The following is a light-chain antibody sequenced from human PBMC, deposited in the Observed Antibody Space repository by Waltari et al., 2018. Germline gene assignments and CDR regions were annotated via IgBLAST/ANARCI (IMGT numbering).Light chain of an antibody. CDR3: CSFTSRTTVI. Sequence: QSALTQPASVSGSPGQSITIPCPGTSSEVGGYNYVSWYQQHPGKAPKLMIYDFTNRPSGVSNRFSGSKSDNTASLTISGLQAEDEADYYCCSFTSRTTVIFGGGTKLTVL. CDR1: SSEVGGYNY. J-gene: IGLJ2*01. CDR2: DFT. V-gene: IGLV2-14*03.